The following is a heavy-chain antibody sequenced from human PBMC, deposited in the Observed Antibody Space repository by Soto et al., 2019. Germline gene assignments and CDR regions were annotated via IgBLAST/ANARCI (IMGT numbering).Heavy chain of an antibody. CDR1: GGSFSGYY. J-gene: IGHJ4*02. CDR2: INHSGST. V-gene: IGHV4-34*01. CDR3: ARGALRLKAFSSSNRFDY. D-gene: IGHD6-6*01. Sequence: SETLSLTCAVYGGSFSGYYWSWIRQPPGKGLEWIGEINHSGSTNYNPSLKSRVTISVDTSKNQFSLKLSSVTAADTAVYYCARGALRLKAFSSSNRFDYWGQGTLVTVSS.